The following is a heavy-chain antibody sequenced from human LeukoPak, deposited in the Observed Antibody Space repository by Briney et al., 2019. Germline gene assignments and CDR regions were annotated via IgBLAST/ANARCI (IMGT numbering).Heavy chain of an antibody. D-gene: IGHD1-26*01. J-gene: IGHJ4*02. V-gene: IGHV3-9*01. CDR2: ISWNSGSI. CDR3: AKEGPVGVFDY. CDR1: GFTFDDYA. Sequence: TGRSLRLSCAASGFTFDDYAMHWVRQAPGKGLEWVSGISWNSGSIGYADSVKGRFTISRDNSKNTLYLQMNSLRAEDTAVYYCAKEGPVGVFDYWGQGTLVTVSS.